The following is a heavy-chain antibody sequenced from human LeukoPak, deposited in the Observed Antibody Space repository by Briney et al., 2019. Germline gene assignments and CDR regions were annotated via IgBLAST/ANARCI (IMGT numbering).Heavy chain of an antibody. D-gene: IGHD6-13*01. V-gene: IGHV3-15*01. CDR3: TTDQVGSSWPYYFDY. J-gene: IGHJ4*02. CDR1: GFTFSNAW. Sequence: GGSLRLSCAASGFTFSNAWMSWVRQAPGKGLEWVGRIKSKTDGGTTDYAAPVKGRFTISRDDSKNKMYLQMNSLKTEDTAVYYCTTDQVGSSWPYYFDYWGQGTLVTVSS. CDR2: IKSKTDGGTT.